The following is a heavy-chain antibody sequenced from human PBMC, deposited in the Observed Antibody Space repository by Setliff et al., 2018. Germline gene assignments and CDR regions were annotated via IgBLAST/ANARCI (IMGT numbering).Heavy chain of an antibody. CDR3: ARGRYYETTSYHSPFDY. CDR2: IFSKGST. CDR1: GGSISSGNYY. V-gene: IGHV4-61*09. Sequence: SETLSLTCTVSGGSISSGNYYWIWIRQPTGKGLEWIGHIFSKGSTNHNPSLRSRGTISLDTSKNQFSLKLSSVTAADTAVYYCARGRYYETTSYHSPFDYWGQGALVTVSS. J-gene: IGHJ4*02. D-gene: IGHD3-22*01.